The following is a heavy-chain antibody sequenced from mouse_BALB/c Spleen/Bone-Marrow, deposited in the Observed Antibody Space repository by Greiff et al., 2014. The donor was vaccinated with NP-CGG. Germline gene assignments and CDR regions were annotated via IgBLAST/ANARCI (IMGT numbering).Heavy chain of an antibody. CDR2: VNPRSGYA. Sequence: VQLQQSGAELASPGASVKMSCKASGYTFTDYTIQWVKQRPGQGLEWIGYVNPRSGYANYNQKFKDKATLTADKSSSTAYMHFSSLTSEDSAVYYCARNYYGYAMDYWGQGTSVTVSS. V-gene: IGHV1-4*01. CDR1: GYTFTDYT. CDR3: ARNYYGYAMDY. J-gene: IGHJ4*01. D-gene: IGHD1-1*01.